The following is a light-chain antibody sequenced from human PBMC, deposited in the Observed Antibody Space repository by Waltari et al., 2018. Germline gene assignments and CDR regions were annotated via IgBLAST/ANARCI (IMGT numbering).Light chain of an antibody. CDR1: QRLVNIY. CDR2: ATT. J-gene: IGKJ2*01. V-gene: IGKV3-20*01. CDR3: QHYGSSLYT. Sequence: VVLTQFPGTLSLPPGETSTLSCRTRQRLVNIYLAWYQQQPGQAPRLLISATTTRSSGIPDMFSGSESGTDFTLTISRLEPEDFAVYYCQHYGSSLYTFGQGTKVELK.